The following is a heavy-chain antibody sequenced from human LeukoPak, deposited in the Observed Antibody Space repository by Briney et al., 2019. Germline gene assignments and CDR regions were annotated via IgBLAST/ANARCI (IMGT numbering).Heavy chain of an antibody. D-gene: IGHD1-26*01. CDR3: ARGRVGARGHALDI. CDR1: GVTFINYN. V-gene: IGHV3-48*01. J-gene: IGHJ3*02. CDR2: ICGSSNTI. Sequence: PVGSLRLSCAASGVTFINYNMNWVRQAPGKGLESVSYICGSSNTIYHADSVEGRFTISRDNAKNSLALQMNSLRAEDTAVYYCARGRVGARGHALDIWGQGTMVTVSS.